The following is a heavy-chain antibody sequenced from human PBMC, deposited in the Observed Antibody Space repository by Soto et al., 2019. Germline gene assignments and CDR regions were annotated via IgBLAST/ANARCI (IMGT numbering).Heavy chain of an antibody. J-gene: IGHJ4*02. Sequence: QVQLVQSGAEVKKPGASVKVSCKASGYTFTSYGISWGRQAPGQGVEWMGWISAYNGNTNYAQRLQGRLTMTTDTSKSTAYMELRSLRSDETAVYYCAREYSSSSREGGGFDDWGQGTLVTVSS. CDR1: GYTFTSYG. V-gene: IGHV1-18*04. CDR3: AREYSSSSREGGGFDD. D-gene: IGHD6-6*01. CDR2: ISAYNGNT.